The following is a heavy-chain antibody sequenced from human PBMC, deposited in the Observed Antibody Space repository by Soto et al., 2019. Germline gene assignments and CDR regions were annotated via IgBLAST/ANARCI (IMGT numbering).Heavy chain of an antibody. Sequence: QVQLVESGGGVVQPGRSLRLSCAASGFTLSSYAMHWVRQAPGKGLEWVAVISYEGSNKYYADSVKGRFTISRDNSLYLQMNSLRAEDTAVYYCGRGRVYGSRWYGDYWGQGTLVTVSS. CDR1: GFTLSSYA. CDR3: GRGRVYGSRWYGDY. V-gene: IGHV3-30-3*01. D-gene: IGHD6-13*01. CDR2: ISYEGSNK. J-gene: IGHJ4*02.